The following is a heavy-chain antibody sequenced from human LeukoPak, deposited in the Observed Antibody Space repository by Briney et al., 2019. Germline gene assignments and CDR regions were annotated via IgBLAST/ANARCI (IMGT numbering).Heavy chain of an antibody. CDR3: TRSFPGIVGAADF. Sequence: PSETLSLTCTVSGGSISSSSYYWGWIRQPPGKGLEWIGSIYYSGSTYYNPSLKSRVTISVDTSKNQFSLNVNSMAAADTGVYYCTRSFPGIVGAADFWGQGTLVTVSS. V-gene: IGHV4-39*07. D-gene: IGHD1-26*01. J-gene: IGHJ4*02. CDR2: IYYSGST. CDR1: GGSISSSSYY.